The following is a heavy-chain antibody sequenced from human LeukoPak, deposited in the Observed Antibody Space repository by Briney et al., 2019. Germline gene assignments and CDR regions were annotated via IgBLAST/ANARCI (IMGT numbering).Heavy chain of an antibody. V-gene: IGHV1-2*02. D-gene: IGHD3-10*01. Sequence: ASVKVSRKASGYSFTGYYIHWVRQAPGRGLEWMGWINPKSGATNYAQKFQGRVTMTRDTSISTAYMELSRLRSDDTAVYYCARNIRILLGNTMVRGVPWYFDYWGQGTLVPVSS. CDR1: GYSFTGYY. CDR3: ARNIRILLGNTMVRGVPWYFDY. J-gene: IGHJ4*02. CDR2: INPKSGAT.